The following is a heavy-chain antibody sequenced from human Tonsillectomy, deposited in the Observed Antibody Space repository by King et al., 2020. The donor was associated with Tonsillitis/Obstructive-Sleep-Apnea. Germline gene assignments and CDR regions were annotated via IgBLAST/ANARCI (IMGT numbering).Heavy chain of an antibody. J-gene: IGHJ4*02. V-gene: IGHV3-30*04. Sequence: VQLVESGGGLVQPGRSLRLSCAASGFTFSSYAMHWVRQAPGKGLEWVAVISYDGSNKYYADSVKGRFTISRDNSKNTLYLQMNSLRAEDTAVYYCARGGYYYGSGSYYNAFDYWGQGTLVTVSS. CDR3: ARGGYYYGSGSYYNAFDY. D-gene: IGHD3-10*01. CDR1: GFTFSSYA. CDR2: ISYDGSNK.